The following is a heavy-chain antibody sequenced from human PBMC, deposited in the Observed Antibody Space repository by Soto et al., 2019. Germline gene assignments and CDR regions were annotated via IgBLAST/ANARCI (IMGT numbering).Heavy chain of an antibody. J-gene: IGHJ6*03. D-gene: IGHD3-16*02. CDR1: GGSISSNNDY. V-gene: IGHV4-39*01. CDR3: ARHLGGSYRYEYYYYYMDV. CDR2: IYYSGST. Sequence: SETLSLTCTVSGGSISSNNDYWGWIRQPPGKGLEWIGSIYYSGSTYYNPSLKSRVTIFVDTSKNQFSLKLSSVTAADTAVYYCARHLGGSYRYEYYYYYMDVWGKGTTVTVSS.